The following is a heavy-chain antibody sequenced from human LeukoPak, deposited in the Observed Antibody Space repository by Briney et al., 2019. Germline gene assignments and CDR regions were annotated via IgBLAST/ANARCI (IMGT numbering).Heavy chain of an antibody. J-gene: IGHJ4*02. V-gene: IGHV1-24*01. CDR2: FDPEDGET. CDR1: GYTLTELS. Sequence: GASVTVSCKVSGYTLTELSMHWVRQAPGKRLEWMGGFDPEDGETIYAQKFQGRVTMTTDTSTSTAYMELRSLRSDDTAVYYCARDEYSSSWERGPFDYWGQGTLVTVSS. CDR3: ARDEYSSSWERGPFDY. D-gene: IGHD6-13*01.